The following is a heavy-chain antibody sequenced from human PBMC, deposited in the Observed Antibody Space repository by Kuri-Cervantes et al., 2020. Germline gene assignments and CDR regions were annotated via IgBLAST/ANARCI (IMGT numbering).Heavy chain of an antibody. CDR1: GYTFTNYA. J-gene: IGHJ4*02. Sequence: ASVKVSCKASGYTFTNYAMHWVRQAPGQRLEWMGWINAGNGNTKYSQKFQGRVTITRDKSASTAYMELSSLRSDDTAVYYCARGSGYSYDYWGQGTLVTVSS. D-gene: IGHD5-18*01. CDR2: INAGNGNT. V-gene: IGHV1-3*01. CDR3: ARGSGYSYDY.